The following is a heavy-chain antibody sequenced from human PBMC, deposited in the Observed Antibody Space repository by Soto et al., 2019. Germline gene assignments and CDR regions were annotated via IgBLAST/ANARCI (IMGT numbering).Heavy chain of an antibody. D-gene: IGHD1-1*01. CDR1: GFSLTSNEMR. V-gene: IGHV2-70*04. CDR3: ARTTNTGTDY. Sequence: SGPTLVNPTQTLTLTCTFSGFSLTSNEMRVTWIRQPPGKALEWLARIDWDGEKFYSSSLRTRLTISKDSSKNQVVLTMTNMDPVDTATYYCARTTNTGTDYWGQGTLVTVSS. CDR2: IDWDGEK. J-gene: IGHJ4*02.